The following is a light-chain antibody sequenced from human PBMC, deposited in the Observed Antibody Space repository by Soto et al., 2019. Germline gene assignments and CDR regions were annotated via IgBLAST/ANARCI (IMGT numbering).Light chain of an antibody. CDR2: GVS. J-gene: IGKJ1*01. Sequence: EIVLTQSPGTLSLSPGERATLSCRASQRISSSYFAWYQQKPGQAPRLLVYGVSSRATDVPDRFSGSGSGTDFTLTISRLEPEDFAVYYCQQYTDSRTFGQGTKVDIK. CDR1: QRISSSY. V-gene: IGKV3-20*01. CDR3: QQYTDSRT.